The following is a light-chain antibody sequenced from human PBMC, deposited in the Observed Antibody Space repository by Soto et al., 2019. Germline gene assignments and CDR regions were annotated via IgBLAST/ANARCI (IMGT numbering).Light chain of an antibody. CDR1: QDISNY. V-gene: IGKV1-33*01. CDR2: DAS. J-gene: IGKJ2*01. CDR3: QQYDNLPVT. Sequence: DIQMTQSPSSLSASVGDRVTITCQASQDISNYVNWYQQKPGKAPKLLIYDASNLEPGVPSRFSGSGSGTDFTFTISSLQPEDIATYYCQQYDNLPVTFGQGTKLEIK.